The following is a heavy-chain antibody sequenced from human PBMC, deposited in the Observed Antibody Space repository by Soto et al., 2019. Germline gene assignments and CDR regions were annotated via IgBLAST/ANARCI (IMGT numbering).Heavy chain of an antibody. CDR1: GGTFSSYA. CDR2: IIPIFGTA. Sequence: SVKVSCKASGGTFSSYAISWVRQAPGQGLEWMGGIIPIFGTANYAQKFQGRVTITADESTSTAYMELSSLRSEDTAVYYCAGHYYDSSGYYYWGQGTLVTVSS. J-gene: IGHJ4*02. CDR3: AGHYYDSSGYYY. V-gene: IGHV1-69*13. D-gene: IGHD3-22*01.